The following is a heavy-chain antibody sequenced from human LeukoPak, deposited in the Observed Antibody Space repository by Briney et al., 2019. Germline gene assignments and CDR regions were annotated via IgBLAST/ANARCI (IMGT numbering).Heavy chain of an antibody. Sequence: PSETLSLTCTVSGGSISSYYWSWIRQPPGKGLEWIGYIYYSGSINYNPSLKSRVTISVDTSKNQLSLKLRSVTAADTAVYYCARDLWYYYDSSGIPFWGQGTLVTVSS. CDR1: GGSISSYY. V-gene: IGHV4-59*01. D-gene: IGHD3-22*01. J-gene: IGHJ4*02. CDR2: IYYSGSI. CDR3: ARDLWYYYDSSGIPF.